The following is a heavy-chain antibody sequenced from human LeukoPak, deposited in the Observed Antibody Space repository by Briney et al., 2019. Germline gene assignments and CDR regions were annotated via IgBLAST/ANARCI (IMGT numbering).Heavy chain of an antibody. CDR1: GGTFSSYA. CDR3: ARDGTYDSSGYYRGYFDY. D-gene: IGHD3-22*01. Sequence: GASVKVSCKASGGTFSSYAISWGRQAPGQGLEWMGGIIPIFGTANYAQKFQGRVTITADESTSTAYMELSSLRSEDTAVYYCARDGTYDSSGYYRGYFDYWGQGTLVTVSS. CDR2: IIPIFGTA. J-gene: IGHJ4*02. V-gene: IGHV1-69*13.